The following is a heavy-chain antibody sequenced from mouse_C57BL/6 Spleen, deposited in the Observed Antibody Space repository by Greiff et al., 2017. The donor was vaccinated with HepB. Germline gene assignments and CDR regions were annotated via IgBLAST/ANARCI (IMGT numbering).Heavy chain of an antibody. D-gene: IGHD3-2*02. CDR2: IYPGSGNT. Sequence: QVQLQQSGAELVRPGASVKLSCKASGYTFTDYYINWVKQRPGQGLEWIARIYPGSGNTYYNEKFKGKATLTAEKSSSTAYMQLSSLTSEDSAVYFCASPDSSGYQAWFAYCGQGTLVTVSA. J-gene: IGHJ3*01. V-gene: IGHV1-76*01. CDR1: GYTFTDYY. CDR3: ASPDSSGYQAWFAY.